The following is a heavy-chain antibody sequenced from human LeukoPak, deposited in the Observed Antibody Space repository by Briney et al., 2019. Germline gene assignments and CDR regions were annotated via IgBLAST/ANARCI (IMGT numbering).Heavy chain of an antibody. V-gene: IGHV3-73*01. CDR1: GFTFSGSA. CDR2: IRSKANSYAT. CDR3: ARGPRDGYNFVY. D-gene: IGHD5-24*01. Sequence: GGSLRLSCAASGFTFSGSAMHWVRQASGKGLEWVGRIRSKANSYATAYAASVKGRFTISRDDSKNTAYLQMNSLKTEDTAVYYCARGPRDGYNFVYWGQGTLVTVSS. J-gene: IGHJ4*02.